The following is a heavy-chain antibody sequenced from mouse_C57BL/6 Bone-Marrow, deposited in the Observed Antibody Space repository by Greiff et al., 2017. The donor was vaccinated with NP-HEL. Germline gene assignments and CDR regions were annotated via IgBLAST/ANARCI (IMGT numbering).Heavy chain of an antibody. CDR1: GYTFTDYE. CDR3: AYYGNSYWYFDV. V-gene: IGHV1-15*01. J-gene: IGHJ1*03. CDR2: IDPETGGT. Sequence: VQLQQSGAELVRPGASVTLSCKASGYTFTDYEMHWVKQTPVHGLEWIGAIDPETGGTASNQKFKGKAILTADKSSSADYMELRSLTSENSAVYYCAYYGNSYWYFDVWGTGTTVTVSS. D-gene: IGHD2-10*01.